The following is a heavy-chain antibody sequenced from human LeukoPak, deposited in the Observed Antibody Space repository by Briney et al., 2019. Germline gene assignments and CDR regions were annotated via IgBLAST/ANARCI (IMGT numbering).Heavy chain of an antibody. CDR3: AKSDWFDP. V-gene: IGHV3-74*01. Sequence: GEPLRLSCETSGFTFRNYWMSWLRQAPGKGLVWVARIKNDGSSASYAESVKGRFIISRDNAKSTLFLQMNSLGVDDTAVYYCAKSDWFDPCGRGILVTVSS. CDR2: IKNDGSSA. J-gene: IGHJ5*01. CDR1: GFTFRNYW.